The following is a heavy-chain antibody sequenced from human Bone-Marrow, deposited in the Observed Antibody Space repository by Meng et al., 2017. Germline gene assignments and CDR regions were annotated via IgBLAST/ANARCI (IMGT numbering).Heavy chain of an antibody. CDR3: ATEAAAADH. V-gene: IGHV3-15*01. D-gene: IGHD6-13*01. J-gene: IGHJ4*02. Sequence: GESLKISCVASGLSFTDAWMSWVRQAPGKGLEWVGSIKRNSDGGTIDYAAPVKGRFTISRDDSKNTLYLQLGSLIAEDAAAYFCATEAAAADHWGQGTLVTVSS. CDR2: IKRNSDGGTI. CDR1: GLSFTDAW.